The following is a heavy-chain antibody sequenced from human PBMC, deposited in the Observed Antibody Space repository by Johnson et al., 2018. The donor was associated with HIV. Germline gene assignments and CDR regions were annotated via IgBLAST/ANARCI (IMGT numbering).Heavy chain of an antibody. Sequence: VQLVESGGGLVQPGRSLRLSCAASGFTFDDYAMHWVRQAPGKGLEWVSGISWNSGSIGYADSVKGRFTISRDNAKNSLYLQMNSLRAEDTALYYCAKDRPYYYDSSGYPIWGQGTMVTVSS. CDR2: ISWNSGSI. CDR1: GFTFDDYA. CDR3: AKDRPYYYDSSGYPI. V-gene: IGHV3-9*01. D-gene: IGHD3-22*01. J-gene: IGHJ3*02.